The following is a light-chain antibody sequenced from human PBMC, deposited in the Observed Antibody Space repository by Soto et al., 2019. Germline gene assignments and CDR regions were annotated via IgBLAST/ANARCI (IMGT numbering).Light chain of an antibody. Sequence: DIQMTQSPSTLSASVGDRVTITCRASQSISNWLAWYQQKPGEAPKLLIYAASSLQSGVPSRFSGSGSGTDFTLTISSLQPDDFATYYCQQYNSYSTFGQGTKVDIK. CDR2: AAS. V-gene: IGKV1-5*01. J-gene: IGKJ1*01. CDR3: QQYNSYST. CDR1: QSISNW.